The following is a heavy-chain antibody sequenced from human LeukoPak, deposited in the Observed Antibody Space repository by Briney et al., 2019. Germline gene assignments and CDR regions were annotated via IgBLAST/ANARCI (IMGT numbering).Heavy chain of an antibody. Sequence: GGSLRLSCAASGFTFSSYAMSWVRQAPGKGLEWVSAISDTGNTYHADSVKGRFTISRDSSKNTLFLQMNRLRPEDAAVYYCAKLFESGTYNNFFHYWGQGTLVTVFS. D-gene: IGHD3-10*01. CDR2: ISDTGNT. CDR1: GFTFSSYA. J-gene: IGHJ4*02. V-gene: IGHV3-23*01. CDR3: AKLFESGTYNNFFHY.